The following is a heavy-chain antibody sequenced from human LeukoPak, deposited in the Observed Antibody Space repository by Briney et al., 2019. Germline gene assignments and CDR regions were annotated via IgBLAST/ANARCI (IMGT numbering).Heavy chain of an antibody. D-gene: IGHD1-26*01. CDR3: AESPMGATSGNVVY. J-gene: IGHJ4*02. CDR2: IIPIFGIA. CDR1: GGTFSSYA. V-gene: IGHV1-69*10. Sequence: ASVNVSCKASGGTFSSYAISWVRQAPGQGLEWMGSIIPIFGIANYAQKFQGRVTITADKSTSTAYMELSSLRSEDTAVYYCAESPMGATSGNVVYWGQGTLVTVSS.